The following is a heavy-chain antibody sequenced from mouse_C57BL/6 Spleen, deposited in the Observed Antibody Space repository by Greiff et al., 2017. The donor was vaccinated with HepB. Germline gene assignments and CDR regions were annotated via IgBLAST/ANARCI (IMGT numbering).Heavy chain of an antibody. CDR2: IYPGSGST. V-gene: IGHV1-55*01. D-gene: IGHD2-3*01. Sequence: VQLQQPGAELVKPGASVKMSCKASGYTFTSYWITWVKQRPGQGLEWIGDIYPGSGSTNYNEKFKSKATLTVDTSSSTAYMQLSSLTSEDSAVYYCAREGYYLAWFAYWGQGTLVTVSA. CDR1: GYTFTSYW. J-gene: IGHJ3*01. CDR3: AREGYYLAWFAY.